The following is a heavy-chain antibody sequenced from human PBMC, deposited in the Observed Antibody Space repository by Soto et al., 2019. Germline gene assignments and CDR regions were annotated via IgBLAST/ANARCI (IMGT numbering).Heavy chain of an antibody. J-gene: IGHJ6*02. CDR2: IIPGFGTG. Sequence: QVQLVQSGAEVKKAGSSVKVSCKVSGGTFSSYFINWVRQAPGQRLEWVGGIIPGFGTGSYAEKFQGRVTITADDSTRSAYMELSRLRSDDTAVYYCARETPSAAAAYYYYGLDVWGQGTTVTVPS. D-gene: IGHD6-13*01. CDR1: GGTFSSYF. CDR3: ARETPSAAAAYYYYGLDV. V-gene: IGHV1-69*01.